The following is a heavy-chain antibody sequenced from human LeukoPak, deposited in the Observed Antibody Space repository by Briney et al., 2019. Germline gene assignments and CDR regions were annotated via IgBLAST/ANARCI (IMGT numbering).Heavy chain of an antibody. CDR1: GFTFSSYG. Sequence: PGRSLRLSCAATGFTFSSYGMHWVRQAPGKGLEWVALIWYDGSKEYYADSVKGRFTIPRDNSKNTLYLQMNSLRVEDTAVYYCARDGQQLGFWGQGTLVIVSS. CDR2: IWYDGSKE. J-gene: IGHJ4*02. CDR3: ARDGQQLGF. D-gene: IGHD6-13*01. V-gene: IGHV3-33*01.